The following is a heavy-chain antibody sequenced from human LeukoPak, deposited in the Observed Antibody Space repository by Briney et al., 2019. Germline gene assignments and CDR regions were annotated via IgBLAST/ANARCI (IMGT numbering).Heavy chain of an antibody. V-gene: IGHV4-39*07. Sequence: SETLSLTCTVSGGSISSSTYFWGWIRQPPGKGLEWIGTSYYSGRTYYNPSLKSRVTISVDTSKNQFSLKLSSVTAADTAVYYCARRVVVAATPLNWFDPWGQGTLVTVSS. CDR3: ARRVVVAATPLNWFDP. J-gene: IGHJ5*02. D-gene: IGHD2-15*01. CDR1: GGSISSSTYF. CDR2: SYYSGRT.